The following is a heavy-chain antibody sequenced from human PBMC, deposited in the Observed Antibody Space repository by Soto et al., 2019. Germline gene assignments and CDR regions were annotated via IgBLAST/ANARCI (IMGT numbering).Heavy chain of an antibody. V-gene: IGHV3-15*01. CDR2: IKSKTDGGTT. J-gene: IGHJ4*02. Sequence: GGSLRLSCAASGFTFSNAWMSWVRQAPGKGLEWVGRIKSKTDGGTTDYAAPVKGRFTISRDDSKNTLYLQMNSLKTEDTAVYYCTTIGVPDIVVVVAATVYYFDYWGQGTLVTVSS. CDR1: GFTFSNAW. CDR3: TTIGVPDIVVVVAATVYYFDY. D-gene: IGHD2-15*01.